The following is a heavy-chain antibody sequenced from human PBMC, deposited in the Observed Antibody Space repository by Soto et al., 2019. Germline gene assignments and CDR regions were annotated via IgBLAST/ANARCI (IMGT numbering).Heavy chain of an antibody. CDR2: IWYDGSNK. CDR3: ASDGAGTSGMDV. Sequence: GGSLRLSCAASGFTFSSYGMHWVRQAPGKGLEWVAVIWYDGSNKYYADSVKGRFTISRDNSKNTLYLQMNSLRAEDTAVYYCASDGAGTSGMDVWGQGTTVTVSS. D-gene: IGHD6-13*01. J-gene: IGHJ6*02. V-gene: IGHV3-33*01. CDR1: GFTFSSYG.